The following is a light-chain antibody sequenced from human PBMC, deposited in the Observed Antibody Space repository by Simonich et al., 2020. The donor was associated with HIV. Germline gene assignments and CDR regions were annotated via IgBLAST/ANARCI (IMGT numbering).Light chain of an antibody. J-gene: IGKJ2*01. Sequence: EIVMTQSPATLSVSPGERATRSCRASQSVSSNLAWYQQKPGQAPRLLIYDASNRATGIPATFSGSGSGTDFTLTISSLQAEDVAVYYCQQYYTLPPYTFGQGTKLEIK. V-gene: IGKV3D-15*01. CDR3: QQYYTLPPYT. CDR1: QSVSSN. CDR2: DAS.